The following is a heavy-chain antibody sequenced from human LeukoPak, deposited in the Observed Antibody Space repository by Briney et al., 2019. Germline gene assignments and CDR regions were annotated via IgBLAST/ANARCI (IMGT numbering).Heavy chain of an antibody. V-gene: IGHV1-69*05. CDR2: IIPIFGTA. J-gene: IGHJ1*01. D-gene: IGHD4-23*01. CDR1: GGTFSSYA. CDR3: ARELGGNGFQH. Sequence: SVKVSCEASGGTFSSYAISWVRQAPGQGLEWMGRIIPIFGTANYAQKFQGRVTITTDESTSTAYMELSSLRSEDTAVCYCARELGGNGFQHWGQGTLVTVSS.